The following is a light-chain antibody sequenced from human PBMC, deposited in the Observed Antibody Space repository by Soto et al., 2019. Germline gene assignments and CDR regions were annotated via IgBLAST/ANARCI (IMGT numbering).Light chain of an antibody. CDR1: QSVNSN. CDR2: GAS. V-gene: IGKV3-15*01. Sequence: EAVMTQSPATLSVSPGERATLYCRASQSVNSNLAWYQQKLGQAPRVLIFGASTRATGIPARFSGSGSGTEFSLTINSLQSEDFAVYYCQEYNTWPWTFGQGTKVDI. CDR3: QEYNTWPWT. J-gene: IGKJ1*01.